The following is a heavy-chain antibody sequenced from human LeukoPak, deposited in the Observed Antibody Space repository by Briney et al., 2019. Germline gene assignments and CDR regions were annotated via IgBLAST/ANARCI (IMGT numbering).Heavy chain of an antibody. CDR2: ISGGSTYI. D-gene: IGHD6-6*01. CDR3: ALAAPSAPFDY. Sequence: PGGSLRLSCAASGFTFSSYSLNWVRQAPGKGLEWLSSISGGSTYIYYADSVKGRFTISRDNAKNTVYLQMNSLRDEDTAVYYCALAAPSAPFDYWGQGTLVTVSS. CDR1: GFTFSSYS. J-gene: IGHJ4*02. V-gene: IGHV3-21*06.